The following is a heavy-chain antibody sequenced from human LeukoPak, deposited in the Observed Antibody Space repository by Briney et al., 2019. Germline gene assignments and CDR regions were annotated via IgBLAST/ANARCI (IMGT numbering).Heavy chain of an antibody. CDR2: IIPIFGTA. CDR3: AASTIFGVVITYNWFDP. J-gene: IGHJ5*02. V-gene: IGHV1-69*05. CDR1: GGTFSSYA. Sequence: ASVKVSCKASGGTFSSYAISWVRQAPGQGLEWMGGIIPIFGTANYAQKFQGRVTINTDESTSTAYMELSSLRSEDTAVYYCAASTIFGVVITYNWFDPWGQGTLVTVSS. D-gene: IGHD3-3*01.